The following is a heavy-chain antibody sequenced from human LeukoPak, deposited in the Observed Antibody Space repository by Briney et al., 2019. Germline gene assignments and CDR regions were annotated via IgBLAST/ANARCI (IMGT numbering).Heavy chain of an antibody. J-gene: IGHJ4*02. CDR1: GYTFTGYY. CDR3: ARDRWGYSYGYILDY. D-gene: IGHD5-18*01. CDR2: INPSGGST. Sequence: SVKVSCKASGYTFTGYYMHWVRQAPGQGLEWMGIINPSGGSTSYAQKFQGRVTMTRDTSTSTVYMELSSLRSEDTAVYYCARDRWGYSYGYILDYWGQGTLVTVSS. V-gene: IGHV1-46*01.